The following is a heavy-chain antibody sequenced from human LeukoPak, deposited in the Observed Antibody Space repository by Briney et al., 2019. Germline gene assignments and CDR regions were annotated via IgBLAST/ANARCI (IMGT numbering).Heavy chain of an antibody. CDR3: ARGVEYSRSSGNILFEY. CDR1: SGSMNKYQ. J-gene: IGHJ4*02. V-gene: IGHV4-4*07. Sequence: SETLSLTCTVSSGSMNKYQWNWIRQSAGKGLEWIGRIYSSGHTDYNSSLKGRITMSLDTSKNQFSLKLTSVSAADTAVYYCARGVEYSRSSGNILFEYWGQGSLVIVSS. D-gene: IGHD6-6*01. CDR2: IYSSGHT.